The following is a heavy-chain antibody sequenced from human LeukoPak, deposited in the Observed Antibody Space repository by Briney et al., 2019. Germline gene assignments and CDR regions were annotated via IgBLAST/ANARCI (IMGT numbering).Heavy chain of an antibody. J-gene: IGHJ5*02. CDR2: INHSGST. CDR1: GGSFSGYY. V-gene: IGHV4-34*01. D-gene: IGHD2-8*01. Sequence: SETLSLTCAVYGGSFSGYYWSCIRQPPGKGLEWIGEINHSGSTNYNPSLKSRVTISVDTSKNQFSLKLSSVTAADTAVYYCARDALYYEPWGQGTLVTVSS. CDR3: ARDALYYEP.